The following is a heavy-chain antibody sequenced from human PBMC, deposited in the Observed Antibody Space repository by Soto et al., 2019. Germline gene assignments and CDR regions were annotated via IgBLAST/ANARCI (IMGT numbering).Heavy chain of an antibody. CDR2: IIPVFDKA. V-gene: IGHV1-69*01. D-gene: IGHD3-16*01. CDR3: ARLRRDWGDAFDI. CDR1: GGPFGSSA. Sequence: QVQLVQSGADVKKPGSSVKVSCKTSGGPFGSSAISWVRQAPAQGLEWMGEIIPVFDKANYAQNFQGRLNITADEPTGTVFMQLRSLRSEDTAVYFCARLRRDWGDAFDIWGLGTFVTVSS. J-gene: IGHJ3*02.